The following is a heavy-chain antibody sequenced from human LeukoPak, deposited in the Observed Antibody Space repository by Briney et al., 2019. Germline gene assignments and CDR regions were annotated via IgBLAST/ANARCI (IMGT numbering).Heavy chain of an antibody. Sequence: ASVEVSCKASGYTFTSYGISWVRQAPGQGLEWMGWISAYNGNTNYAQKFQGRVTITADKSTSTAYMELSSLRSEDTAVYYCARGGLECSSTSCHTEIDYWGQGTLVTVSS. CDR2: ISAYNGNT. CDR1: GYTFTSYG. D-gene: IGHD2-2*02. CDR3: ARGGLECSSTSCHTEIDY. J-gene: IGHJ4*02. V-gene: IGHV1-18*01.